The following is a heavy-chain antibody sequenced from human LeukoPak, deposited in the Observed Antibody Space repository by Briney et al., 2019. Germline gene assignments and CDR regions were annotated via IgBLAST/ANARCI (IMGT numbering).Heavy chain of an antibody. V-gene: IGHV3-23*01. J-gene: IGHJ4*02. D-gene: IGHD2-21*02. Sequence: GGSLRLSCAASGFTFSSYAMSWVRQAPGKGLEWVSAISGSGGSTYYAGSVKGRFTISRDNSKNTLYLQMNSLRAEDTAVYYCAKGDIVVVTAAYFDYWGQGTLVTVSS. CDR3: AKGDIVVVTAAYFDY. CDR1: GFTFSSYA. CDR2: ISGSGGST.